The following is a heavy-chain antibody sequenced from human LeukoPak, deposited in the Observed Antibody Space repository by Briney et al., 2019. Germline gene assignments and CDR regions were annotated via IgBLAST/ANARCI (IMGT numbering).Heavy chain of an antibody. CDR1: GGSISSSSYY. CDR2: IYYSGST. D-gene: IGHD4-17*01. V-gene: IGHV4-39*07. CDR3: ARGRSDETTVTSYYFDY. J-gene: IGHJ4*02. Sequence: SETLSLTCTVSGGSISSSSYYWGWIRQPPGKGLEWIGSIYYSGSTYYNPSLKSRVTISVDTSKNQFSLKLSSVTAADTAVYYCARGRSDETTVTSYYFDYWGQGTLVTVSS.